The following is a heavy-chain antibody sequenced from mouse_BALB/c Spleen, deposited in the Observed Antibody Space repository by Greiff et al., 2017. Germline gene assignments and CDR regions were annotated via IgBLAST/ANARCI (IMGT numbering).Heavy chain of an antibody. CDR1: GYTFTSYW. V-gene: IGHV1S81*02. CDR3: AREYGNDVGWFAY. Sequence: VQLQQPGAELVKPGASVKLSCKASGYTFTSYWMHWVKQRPGQGLEWIGEINPSNGRTNYNEKFKSKATLTVDKSSSTAYMQLSSLTSEDSAVYYCAREYGNDVGWFAYWGQGTLVTVSA. J-gene: IGHJ3*01. D-gene: IGHD2-10*02. CDR2: INPSNGRT.